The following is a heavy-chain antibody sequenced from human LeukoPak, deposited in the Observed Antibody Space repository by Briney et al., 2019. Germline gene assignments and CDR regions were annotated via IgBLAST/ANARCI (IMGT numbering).Heavy chain of an antibody. V-gene: IGHV1-69*04. Sequence: ASVTVSCKASGGTFSSYAISWVRQAPGQGLEWMGRIIPIFGIANYAQKFQGRVTITADKSTSTAYMELSSLRSEDTAVYYCASLWSGYQDAFDIWGQGTMVTVSS. CDR2: IIPIFGIA. CDR1: GGTFSSYA. J-gene: IGHJ3*02. CDR3: ASLWSGYQDAFDI. D-gene: IGHD3-3*01.